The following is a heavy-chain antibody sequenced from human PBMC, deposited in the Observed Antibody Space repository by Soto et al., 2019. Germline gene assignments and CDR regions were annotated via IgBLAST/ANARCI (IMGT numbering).Heavy chain of an antibody. CDR1: GFIFSNYA. CDR3: VKSPASLLTFDY. V-gene: IGHV3-23*01. J-gene: IGHJ4*02. CDR2: ITSGSST. D-gene: IGHD3-16*01. Sequence: GGSLRLSCAASGFIFSNYAMSWVRQVPGKGLERVSAITSGSSTYYGDSVKGRFTISRDNSKNTLYLQMNSLRAEDTAVYFCVKSPASLLTFDYWGQGALVTVSS.